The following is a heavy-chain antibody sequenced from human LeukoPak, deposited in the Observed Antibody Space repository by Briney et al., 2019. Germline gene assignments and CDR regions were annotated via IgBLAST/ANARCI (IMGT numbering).Heavy chain of an antibody. J-gene: IGHJ4*02. D-gene: IGHD1-26*01. CDR1: GGTFSSYA. Sequence: GASVKVSCKASGGTFSSYAISWVRQAPGQGLEWTGGIIPIFGTANYAQKFQGRATITADESTSTAYMELSSLRSGDTAVYYCARAYSGSYYDFYWGQGTLVTVSS. CDR2: IIPIFGTA. V-gene: IGHV1-69*13. CDR3: ARAYSGSYYDFY.